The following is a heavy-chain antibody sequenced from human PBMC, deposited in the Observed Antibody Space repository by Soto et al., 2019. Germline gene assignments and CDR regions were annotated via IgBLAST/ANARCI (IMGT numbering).Heavy chain of an antibody. CDR2: IYYSGST. J-gene: IGHJ6*02. D-gene: IGHD6-13*01. V-gene: IGHV4-39*01. CDR3: AGGYSSSWYSDYGYYYYGMDV. Sequence: AETLSINYTVHGDYISSGSYNWGCIRHPPGKGVKLFGSIYYSGSTYYNPSLKSRVTISVDTSKNQFSLKLSSVTAADTAVYYCAGGYSSSWYSDYGYYYYGMDVWGQGTTVT. CDR1: GDYISSGSYN.